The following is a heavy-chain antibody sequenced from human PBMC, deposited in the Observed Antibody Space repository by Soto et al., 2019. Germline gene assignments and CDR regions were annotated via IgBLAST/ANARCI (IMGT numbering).Heavy chain of an antibody. D-gene: IGHD3-3*01. CDR2: XXSXXXXX. Sequence: GGSLRLSCAASGFTFSSYSMNWVRQAPGRGREWXSSXXSXXXXXYXXXSVKGQFTIPRDNAKNSLYPKMNSLRAEDRAVYYCARGVLLVAFDIWGQGKMVTASS. CDR1: GFTFSSYS. CDR3: ARGVLLVAFDI. J-gene: IGHJ3*02. V-gene: IGHV3-21*01.